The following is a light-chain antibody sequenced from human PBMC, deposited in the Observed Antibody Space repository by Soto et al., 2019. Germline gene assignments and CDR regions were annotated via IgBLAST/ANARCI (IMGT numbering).Light chain of an antibody. CDR1: QNVATY. Sequence: VMTQSPANMSVSPGERVTLSCRASQNVATYVAWYQQKRGQAPRLLIYASSTRATDIPATFSGSGSGTQFSLTISSLQSEDSAVYYCQQYYMWGLSFGGGNKVDIK. CDR2: ASS. J-gene: IGKJ4*01. CDR3: QQYYMWGLS. V-gene: IGKV3D-15*01.